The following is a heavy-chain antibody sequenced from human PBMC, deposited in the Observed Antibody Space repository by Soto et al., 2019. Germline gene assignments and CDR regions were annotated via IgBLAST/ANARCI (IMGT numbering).Heavy chain of an antibody. Sequence: QVQLEESGPGLVKPSETLSLTCTVSGGSINAFFWSWVRQPPGKGLESIGYIFYSGSTNYNPSLKSRVTISLDTSKTQFSLNLTSVTAADTAVYYCATQTGLYYSGVDVWGQGTMVAVSS. CDR2: IFYSGST. CDR3: ATQTGLYYSGVDV. J-gene: IGHJ6*02. CDR1: GGSINAFF. V-gene: IGHV4-59*01.